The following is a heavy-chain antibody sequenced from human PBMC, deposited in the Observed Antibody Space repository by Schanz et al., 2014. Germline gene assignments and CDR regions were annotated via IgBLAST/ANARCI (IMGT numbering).Heavy chain of an antibody. J-gene: IGHJ4*02. Sequence: VQLVESGGGLVKPGGSLRLSCAASGFGFSSYSMNWVRQAPGKGLEWVAVIWYDGSNKYYADSVKGRFTISRDNSKNTLFLQMNSLRAEDTAVYYCARDHTTESYYSAGPPIDYWGQGTLLTVSS. D-gene: IGHD1-26*01. CDR1: GFGFSSYS. V-gene: IGHV3-33*08. CDR3: ARDHTTESYYSAGPPIDY. CDR2: IWYDGSNK.